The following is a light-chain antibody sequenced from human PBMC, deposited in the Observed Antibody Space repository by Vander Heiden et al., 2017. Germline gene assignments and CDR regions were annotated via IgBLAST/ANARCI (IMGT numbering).Light chain of an antibody. V-gene: IGLV1-47*01. J-gene: IGLJ3*02. CDR2: RNN. Sequence: HSVLTPPPSASGTPVQRVTTSCAGSSSNSGSNYVSWYQQLPGTAPKPLIYRNNQRPAGVPDRFSGSKSGTAASLAISGLRSEDEAHYYCAAWDDSLSGVVFGGGTKLTVL. CDR3: AAWDDSLSGVV. CDR1: SSNSGSNY.